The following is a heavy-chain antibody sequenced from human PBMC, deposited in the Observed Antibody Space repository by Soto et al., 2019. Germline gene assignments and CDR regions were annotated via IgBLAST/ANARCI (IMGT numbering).Heavy chain of an antibody. Sequence: SETLSLTCTVSGGSISSYYWSWIRQPPGKGLEWIGYIYYSGSTNYNPSLKSRVTISVDTSKNQFSLKLSSVTAADTAVYYCARGADYGSGIYKPSPYYYYYVEVWGKGTTVTVSS. CDR1: GGSISSYY. J-gene: IGHJ6*03. CDR3: ARGADYGSGIYKPSPYYYYYVEV. V-gene: IGHV4-59*01. CDR2: IYYSGST. D-gene: IGHD3-10*01.